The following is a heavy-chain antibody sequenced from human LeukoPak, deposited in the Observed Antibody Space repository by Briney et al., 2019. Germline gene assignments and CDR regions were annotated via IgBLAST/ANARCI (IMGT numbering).Heavy chain of an antibody. CDR3: ARASSPPRSYYYGMDV. CDR1: GGSFSGYY. J-gene: IGHJ6*02. CDR2: INHSGST. V-gene: IGHV4-34*01. Sequence: WETLTLTCAVYGGSFSGYYWSWIRQPPGKGLEWIGEINHSGSTNYNPSLKSRVTISVDTSKNQFSLKLSSVTAADTAVYYCARASSPPRSYYYGMDVWGQGTTVTVSS.